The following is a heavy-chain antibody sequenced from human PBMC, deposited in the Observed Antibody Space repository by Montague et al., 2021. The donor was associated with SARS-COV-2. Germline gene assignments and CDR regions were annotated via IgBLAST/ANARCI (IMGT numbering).Heavy chain of an antibody. D-gene: IGHD3-22*01. J-gene: IGHJ4*02. CDR1: GGSFSGYD. CDR3: ARSRVEITVIEVAFTGGIYYLDF. CDR2: INHSGST. V-gene: IGHV4-34*01. Sequence: SETLSLTCAVSGGSFSGYDWSWIRRSPGKGLEWIGEINHSGSTNYNPSLKSRVTVSVDTSKNQFSLKLSSVTAADTAVYYCARSRVEITVIEVAFTGGIYYLDFWGRGTLVTVSS.